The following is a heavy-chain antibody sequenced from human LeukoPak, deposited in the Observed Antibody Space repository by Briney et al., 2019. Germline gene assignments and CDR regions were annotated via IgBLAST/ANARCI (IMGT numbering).Heavy chain of an antibody. CDR3: AKDSEYYYDSSALDY. Sequence: GGSLRLSCVASGFTFGSRDWMTWVHQAPGKGLEWVSYISSSGSAIYYADSVKGRFTISRDNSKNSLYLQMNSLRAEDTALYYCAKDSEYYYDSSALDYWGQGTLVTVSS. V-gene: IGHV3-48*04. CDR1: GFTFGSRDW. CDR2: ISSSGSAI. J-gene: IGHJ4*02. D-gene: IGHD3-22*01.